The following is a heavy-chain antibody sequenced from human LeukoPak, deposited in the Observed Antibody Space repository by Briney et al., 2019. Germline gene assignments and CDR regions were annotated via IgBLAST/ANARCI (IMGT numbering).Heavy chain of an antibody. D-gene: IGHD1-1*01. V-gene: IGHV1-46*01. CDR3: ARSHWNDPPLDY. CDR1: GYTFTGYY. CDR2: INPSGGST. J-gene: IGHJ4*02. Sequence: ASVKVSCKASGYTFTGYYMHWVRQAPGQGLEWMGIINPSGGSTSYAQKFQGRVTMTRDTSTSTVYMELSSLRSEDTAVYYCARSHWNDPPLDYWGQGTLVTVSS.